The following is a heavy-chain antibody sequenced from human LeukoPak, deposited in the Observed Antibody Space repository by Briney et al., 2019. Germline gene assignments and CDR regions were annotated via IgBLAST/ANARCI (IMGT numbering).Heavy chain of an antibody. J-gene: IGHJ4*02. CDR2: IGSSGATI. V-gene: IGHV3-48*03. CDR1: GFPFSIYE. D-gene: IGHD6-19*01. Sequence: GGSLRLSCAVSGFPFSIYEMNWVRQAPGKGLEWVSNIGSSGATIYYADSVKGRFSISRDNAKNSLYLQMNSLRVEDTAVYYCALVAVASDFDYWGQGALVTVSS. CDR3: ALVAVASDFDY.